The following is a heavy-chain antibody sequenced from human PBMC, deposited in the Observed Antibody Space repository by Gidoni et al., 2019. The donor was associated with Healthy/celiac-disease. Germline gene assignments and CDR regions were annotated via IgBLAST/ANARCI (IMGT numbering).Heavy chain of an antibody. V-gene: IGHV3-48*04. CDR2: ISSSSSTI. Sequence: EVQLVESGGGLVQPGGSLRLSCAASGFTFSSYSMNWVRQAPGKGLEWVSYISSSSSTIYYADSVKGRFTISRDNAKNSLYLQMNSLRAEDTAVYYCARDDYGDYDPAYYGMDVWGQGTTVTVSS. J-gene: IGHJ6*02. CDR1: GFTFSSYS. D-gene: IGHD4-17*01. CDR3: ARDDYGDYDPAYYGMDV.